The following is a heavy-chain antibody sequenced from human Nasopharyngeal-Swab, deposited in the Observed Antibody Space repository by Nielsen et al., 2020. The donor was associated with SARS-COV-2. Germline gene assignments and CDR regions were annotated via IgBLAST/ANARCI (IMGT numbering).Heavy chain of an antibody. J-gene: IGHJ3*01. V-gene: IGHV3-21*01. CDR3: LRGDSRDV. CDR2: TNAAGTYA. CDR1: GFTFSSYT. Sequence: GESLKISCAASGFTFSSYTVNWVRQAPGKGLVWVASTNAAGTYAHYADSVKGRFTISRENAKNSLYLQMNSLGAEDTAVYYCLRGDSRDVWGQGTMVTVSS. D-gene: IGHD3-22*01.